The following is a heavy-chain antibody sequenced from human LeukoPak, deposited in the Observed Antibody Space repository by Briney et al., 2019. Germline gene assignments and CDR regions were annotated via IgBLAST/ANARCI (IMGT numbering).Heavy chain of an antibody. CDR2: ISSSSYI. CDR3: ARHYPGSSAYYYYYMDV. J-gene: IGHJ6*03. CDR1: GFTFSSYS. V-gene: IGHV3-21*04. Sequence: KTGGSLRLSCAASGFTFSSYSMNWVRQALGKGLEWVSSISSSSYIYYADSVKGRFTISRDNAKNSLYLQMNSLRAEDTAVYYCARHYPGSSAYYYYYMDVWGKGTTVTVSS. D-gene: IGHD3-10*01.